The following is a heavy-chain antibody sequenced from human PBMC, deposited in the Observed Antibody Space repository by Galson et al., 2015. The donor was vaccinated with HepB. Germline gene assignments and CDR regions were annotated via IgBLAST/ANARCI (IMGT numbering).Heavy chain of an antibody. J-gene: IGHJ4*02. CDR2: IYSGGNT. CDR3: ARARTIFGVADFDY. Sequence: SLRLSCAASGFTVSSNHMSWVRQAPGMGLEWVSMIYSGGNTYYADAVKGRFTISRDNSKNTLYLQMNSLRAEDTAVYYCARARTIFGVADFDYWGQGTLVTVSS. CDR1: GFTVSSNH. D-gene: IGHD3-3*01. V-gene: IGHV3-66*02.